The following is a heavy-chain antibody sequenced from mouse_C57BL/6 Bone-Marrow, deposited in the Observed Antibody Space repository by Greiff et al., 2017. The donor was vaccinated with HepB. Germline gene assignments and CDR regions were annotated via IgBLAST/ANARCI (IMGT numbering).Heavy chain of an antibody. J-gene: IGHJ2*01. CDR2: INPNNGGT. D-gene: IGHD2-10*01. CDR1: GYTFTDYY. V-gene: IGHV1-26*01. CDR3: ARDVAYNFDY. Sequence: EVKLQESGPELVKPGASVKISCKASGYTFTDYYMNWVKQSHGKSLEWIGDINPNNGGTSYNQKFKGKATLTVDKSSSTAYMELRSLTSEDSAVYYCARDVAYNFDYWGQGTTLTVSS.